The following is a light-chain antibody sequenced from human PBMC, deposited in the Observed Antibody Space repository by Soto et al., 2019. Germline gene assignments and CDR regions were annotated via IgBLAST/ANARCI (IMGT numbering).Light chain of an antibody. CDR3: QQSDSTPRT. Sequence: DIQMTQSPSSLSASVGDRVTITCRASQSISSYLNGYQQKPGKAPKLLIYAASSLQSGVPSRFSGSGSGTDFTLTISSLQPEDFATYYCQQSDSTPRTFGGGNKVEIK. CDR1: QSISSY. V-gene: IGKV1-39*01. CDR2: AAS. J-gene: IGKJ4*01.